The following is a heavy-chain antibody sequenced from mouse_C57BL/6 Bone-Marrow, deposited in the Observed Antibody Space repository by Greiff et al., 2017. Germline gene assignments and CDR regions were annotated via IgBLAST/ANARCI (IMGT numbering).Heavy chain of an antibody. V-gene: IGHV14-2*01. D-gene: IGHD2-14*01. CDR1: GFNIKDYY. CDR2: IDPEDGET. J-gene: IGHJ3*01. Sequence: EVQLQQSGAELVKPGASVKLSCTASGFNIKDYYMHWVKQRTEQGLEWIGRIDPEDGETKYAPKFQGKATMTADTSSNTAYLQLSSLTSEDTAVYYCASSRRVRRGAGFAYWGQGTLVTVSA. CDR3: ASSRRVRRGAGFAY.